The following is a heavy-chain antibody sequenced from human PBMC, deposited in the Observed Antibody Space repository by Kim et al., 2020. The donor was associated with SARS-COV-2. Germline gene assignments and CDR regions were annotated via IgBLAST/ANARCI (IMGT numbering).Heavy chain of an antibody. Sequence: GGSLRLSCAASGFTFSSYDMHWVRQATGKGLEWVSAIGTAGDTYYPGSVKGRFTISRENAKNSLYLQMNSLRAGGTAVYYCARGTPVAGSFRLDNYGMDVWGQGTTVTVSS. V-gene: IGHV3-13*01. CDR2: IGTAGDT. CDR1: GFTFSSYD. D-gene: IGHD6-19*01. J-gene: IGHJ6*02. CDR3: ARGTPVAGSFRLDNYGMDV.